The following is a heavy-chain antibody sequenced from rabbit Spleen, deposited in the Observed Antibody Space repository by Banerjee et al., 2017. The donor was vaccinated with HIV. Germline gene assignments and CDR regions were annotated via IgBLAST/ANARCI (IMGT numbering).Heavy chain of an antibody. CDR3: AREKSGNYGYDL. CDR2: IDPIFGTT. J-gene: IGHJ4*01. CDR1: GFTMSSSDW. Sequence: QSLEESGGDLVKPGASLTLTCTASGFTMSSSDWIYWVRQAPGKGLEWIGYIDPIFGTTYYASWAKGRFTISKTSSTTVTLQMASLTAADTATYFCAREKSGNYGYDLWGPGHPGHRL. V-gene: IGHV1S40*01. D-gene: IGHD6-1*01.